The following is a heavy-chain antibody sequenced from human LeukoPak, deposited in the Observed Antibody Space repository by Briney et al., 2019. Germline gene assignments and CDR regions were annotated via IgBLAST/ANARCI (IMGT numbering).Heavy chain of an antibody. J-gene: IGHJ6*03. D-gene: IGHD6-13*01. CDR3: ARGSHSSSWPYYYYYYMDV. CDR1: GFTFSSYE. Sequence: GGSLRLSCAASGFTFSSYEMNWVRQAPGKGLEWVSYISSSGSTIYYADSVKGRFTISRDNAKNSLYLQMNSLRAEDTAVYYCARGSHSSSWPYYYYYYMDVWGQGTLVTVSS. V-gene: IGHV3-48*03. CDR2: ISSSGSTI.